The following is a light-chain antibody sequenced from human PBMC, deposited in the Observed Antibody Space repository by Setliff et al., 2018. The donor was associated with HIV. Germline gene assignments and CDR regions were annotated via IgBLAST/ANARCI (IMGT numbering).Light chain of an antibody. J-gene: IGLJ1*01. CDR2: DVN. CDR3: CSYAGSSTPYV. V-gene: IGLV2-11*01. CDR1: SSDVGTSNY. Sequence: QSVLTQPRSVSGSPGQSVTFSCTGSSSDVGTSNYVSWYQQHPGKAPKLMIYDVNRRPSGVPNRFSGSKSGNTASLTISGLQAEDEADYYCCSYAGSSTPYVFGTGTKVTVL.